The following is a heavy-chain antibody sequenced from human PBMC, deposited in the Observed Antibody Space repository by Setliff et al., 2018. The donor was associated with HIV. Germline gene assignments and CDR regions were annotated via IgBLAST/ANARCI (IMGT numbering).Heavy chain of an antibody. CDR2: ISVGKGDT. V-gene: IGHV1-3*01. CDR3: VRGALLAAFDFDH. CDR1: GYTFTTYS. J-gene: IGHJ4*01. D-gene: IGHD2-8*02. Sequence: GASVKVSCKASGYTFTTYSIHWVRQAPGQSLEWMGWISVGKGDTKYSQDLQGRITISSDTSANTAYMELSNLRSDDTAVYFCVRGALLAAFDFDHWGHGTLVTVSS.